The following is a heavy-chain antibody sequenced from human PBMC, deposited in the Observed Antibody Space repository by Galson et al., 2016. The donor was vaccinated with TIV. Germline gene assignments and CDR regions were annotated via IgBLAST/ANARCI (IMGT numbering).Heavy chain of an antibody. CDR2: IIPIFGTA. CDR3: ARSEYSYGKYYYYYYIDV. V-gene: IGHV1-69*13. D-gene: IGHD5-18*01. Sequence: SVKVSCKASGGTFSSYAISWVRQAPGQGLEWMGGIIPIFGTANYAQKFQGRVTITADESTSTAYMELSSLRSEDTAVFYCARSEYSYGKYYYYYYIDVWGKGTTVSVSS. J-gene: IGHJ6*03. CDR1: GGTFSSYA.